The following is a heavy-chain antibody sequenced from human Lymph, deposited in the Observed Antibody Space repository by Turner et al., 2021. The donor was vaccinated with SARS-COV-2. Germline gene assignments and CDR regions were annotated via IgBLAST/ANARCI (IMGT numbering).Heavy chain of an antibody. V-gene: IGHV3-11*06. D-gene: IGHD3-22*01. Sequence: QVQLLDSGGGLVKPGGSLRLSCAASGFTFSDYYMSWIRQAPGKGLEWVSYISSSSTYTNYADSVKGRFTISRDNAKNSMYVQMNSLRAEDTAVYYCARGLLPYYYYGMDVWGQGTTVTVSS. J-gene: IGHJ6*02. CDR1: GFTFSDYY. CDR3: ARGLLPYYYYGMDV. CDR2: ISSSSTYT.